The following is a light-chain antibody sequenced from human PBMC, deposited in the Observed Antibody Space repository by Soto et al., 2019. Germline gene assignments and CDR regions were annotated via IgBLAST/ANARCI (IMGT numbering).Light chain of an antibody. V-gene: IGLV4-60*03. CDR2: LEGSGSY. J-gene: IGLJ3*02. CDR1: SRHSSYI. Sequence: VLTQSSSASASLGSSVKLTCTLSSRHSSYIIAWHQQQPGKAPRYLMKLEGSGSYNKGSGVPDRFSGSSTGADRYLTISNLQSEDEADYYCETWDSNTRVFGGGTKLTVL. CDR3: ETWDSNTRV.